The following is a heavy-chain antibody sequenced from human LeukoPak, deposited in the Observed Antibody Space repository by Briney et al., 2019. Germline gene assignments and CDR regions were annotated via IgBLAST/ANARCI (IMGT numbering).Heavy chain of an antibody. J-gene: IGHJ5*02. CDR3: ASQRRYFDNSNWFDP. CDR1: GFTFSSYG. D-gene: IGHD3-9*01. Sequence: GGTLRLSCAASGFTFSSYGMSWVRQAPGKGPEWVSAISGSGGSTYYADSVKGRFTISRDNSKNTLYLQMNSLRAEDTAVYYCASQRRYFDNSNWFDPWGQGTLVTVSS. CDR2: ISGSGGST. V-gene: IGHV3-23*01.